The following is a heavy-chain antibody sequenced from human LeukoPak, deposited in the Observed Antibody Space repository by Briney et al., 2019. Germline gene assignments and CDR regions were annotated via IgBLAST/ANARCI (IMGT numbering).Heavy chain of an antibody. CDR1: GFTFSSYA. CDR2: ISGSGGST. D-gene: IGHD2-21*02. J-gene: IGHJ6*02. Sequence: GGSLRLSCAASGFTFSSYAMSWVRQAPGKGLEWVSAISGSGGSTYYADSVKGRFTISRDNSKNTLYLQMNSLRAEDTAVYYCAKDVVVTADYYYGMDVWGQGTTVTVSS. V-gene: IGHV3-23*01. CDR3: AKDVVVTADYYYGMDV.